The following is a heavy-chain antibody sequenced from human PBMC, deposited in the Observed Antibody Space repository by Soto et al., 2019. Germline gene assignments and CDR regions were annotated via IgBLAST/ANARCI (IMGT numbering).Heavy chain of an antibody. Sequence: QVQLVQSGAEVKKPGSSVKVSRKASGGTFSSYAISWVRQAPGQGLEWMGGIIPIFGTANYAQKFQGRVTITADESTSTAYMELSSLRSEDTAVYYCARDRITMVRGGGYFDYWGQGTLVTVSS. CDR3: ARDRITMVRGGGYFDY. CDR2: IIPIFGTA. CDR1: GGTFSSYA. D-gene: IGHD3-10*01. V-gene: IGHV1-69*01. J-gene: IGHJ4*02.